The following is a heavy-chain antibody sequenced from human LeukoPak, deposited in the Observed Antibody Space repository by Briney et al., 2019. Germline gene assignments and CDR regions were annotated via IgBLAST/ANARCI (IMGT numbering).Heavy chain of an antibody. CDR1: GDSVSSNSAA. D-gene: IGHD1-26*01. CDR2: TYYGSKWYN. CDR3: ARDVGARPRVFDY. J-gene: IGHJ4*02. Sequence: SQTLSLTCAISGDSVSSNSAAWGWIRQSPSRGLEWLGRTYYGSKWYNDYAVSVKSRITINPGTSKNQFSLQLNSVTPEDTAMYYCARDVGARPRVFDYWGQGILVTVSS. V-gene: IGHV6-1*01.